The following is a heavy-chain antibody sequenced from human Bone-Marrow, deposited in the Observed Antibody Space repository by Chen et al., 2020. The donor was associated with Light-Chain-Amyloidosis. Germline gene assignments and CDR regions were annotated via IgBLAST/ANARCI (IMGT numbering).Heavy chain of an antibody. Sequence: EVQLVESGGGLVQPGGSLRLACETSGFNFSSFGMSWVRQAPGKGLEWVSTVSGSTFSTYYAGAVKGRFIISRDNAKSTLYLQMNSLRAGDTAVYFCPRKGGYFDFWGQGSLVTVSS. V-gene: IGHV3-23*04. CDR2: VSGSTFST. CDR3: PRKGGYFDF. CDR1: GFNFSSFG. J-gene: IGHJ4*02. D-gene: IGHD3-10*01.